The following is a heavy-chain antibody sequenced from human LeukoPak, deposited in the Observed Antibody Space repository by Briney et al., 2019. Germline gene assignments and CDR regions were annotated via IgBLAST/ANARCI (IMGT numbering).Heavy chain of an antibody. CDR2: IDPNSGGT. CDR1: GYTFTGYY. D-gene: IGHD3-10*01. V-gene: IGHV1-2*02. Sequence: ASVKVSCKASGYTFTGYYIHWVRQAPGQGLEWMGWIDPNSGGTIYAQKFQGRVTMTRDTSISTAYMELSRLRSDDTSVYYCARDPSRYYGSGSYYSFMDVWGQGTTVTVSS. CDR3: ARDPSRYYGSGSYYSFMDV. J-gene: IGHJ6*02.